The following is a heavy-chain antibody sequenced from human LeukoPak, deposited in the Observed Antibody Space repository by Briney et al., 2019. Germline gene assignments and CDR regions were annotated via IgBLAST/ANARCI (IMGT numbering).Heavy chain of an antibody. V-gene: IGHV4-59*01. D-gene: IGHD3-9*01. CDR3: ARGHYDILTGYSAAFDI. CDR2: IYHSEST. J-gene: IGHJ3*02. Sequence: SETLSLTCTASVGTITSYDWSWSRKPPGKGLEWLGYIYHSESTNYNPSLKSRVTISVDTSKNQFSLKLRSVTAADTAVYFCARGHYDILTGYSAAFDIWGQGTMVTVSS. CDR1: VGTITSYD.